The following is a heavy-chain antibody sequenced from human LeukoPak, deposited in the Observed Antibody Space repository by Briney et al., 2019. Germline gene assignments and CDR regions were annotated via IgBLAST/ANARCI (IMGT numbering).Heavy chain of an antibody. J-gene: IGHJ4*02. CDR3: VKDHPEGYFDY. CDR2: ISSNGGST. V-gene: IGHV3-64D*06. CDR1: GFTSSSYA. Sequence: GGSLRLSCSASGFTSSSYAMHWVRQAPGKGLEYVSAISSNGGSTYYADSVKGRFTISRDNSKNTLYLQMSSLRAEDTAVYYCVKDHPEGYFDYWGQGTLVTVSS.